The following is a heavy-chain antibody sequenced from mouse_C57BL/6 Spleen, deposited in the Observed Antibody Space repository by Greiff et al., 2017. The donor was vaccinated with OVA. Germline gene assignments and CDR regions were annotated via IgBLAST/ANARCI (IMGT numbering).Heavy chain of an antibody. CDR2: FYPGSGSI. Sequence: QVQLKQSGAELVKPGASVKLSCKASGYTFTEYTIHWVKQRSGQGLEWIGWFYPGSGSIKYNEKFKDKATLTADKSSSTVYMELSRLTSEDSAVYFCARHEEEEQLRLGYAMDYWGQGTSVTVSS. J-gene: IGHJ4*01. D-gene: IGHD3-2*02. CDR3: ARHEEEEQLRLGYAMDY. CDR1: GYTFTEYT. V-gene: IGHV1-62-2*01.